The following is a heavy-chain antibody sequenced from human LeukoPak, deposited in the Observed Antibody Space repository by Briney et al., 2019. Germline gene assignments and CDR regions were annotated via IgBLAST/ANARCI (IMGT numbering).Heavy chain of an antibody. Sequence: SETLSLTCTVSGDSISSYYWSWIRQPAGKGLEWIGRIYTSGSTNYNPSLKSRVTMSVDTSKNQFSLKLSSVTAADTAVYYCARESLGRGRRYYYYMDVWGKGTTVTVSS. CDR2: IYTSGST. D-gene: IGHD7-27*01. J-gene: IGHJ6*03. CDR3: ARESLGRGRRYYYYMDV. CDR1: GDSISSYY. V-gene: IGHV4-4*07.